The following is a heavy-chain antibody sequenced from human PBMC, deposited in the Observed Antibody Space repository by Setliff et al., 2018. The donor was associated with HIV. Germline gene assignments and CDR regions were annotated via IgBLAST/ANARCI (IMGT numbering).Heavy chain of an antibody. D-gene: IGHD4-17*01. J-gene: IGHJ4*02. V-gene: IGHV4-30-4*08. Sequence: SETLSLTCTVSGGSISSDDYYWNWTRQPPGKGLEWIGYITYSGSAYYNPSLKSRVTISIDTSNNQISLRLSSVTAADTAVYYCARRAGDYGDYYFDSWGQGSLVTVSS. CDR3: ARRAGDYGDYYFDS. CDR2: ITYSGSA. CDR1: GGSISSDDYY.